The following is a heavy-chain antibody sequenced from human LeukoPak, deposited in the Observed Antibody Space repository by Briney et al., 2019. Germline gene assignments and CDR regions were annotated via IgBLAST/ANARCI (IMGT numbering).Heavy chain of an antibody. CDR1: GGSVSSGNYY. D-gene: IGHD4-17*01. V-gene: IGHV4-31*03. Sequence: PSETLSLTCTVSGGSVSSGNYYWSWIRQHPGKGLEWIGYVSHSGPTDINPSLKSRATIAVDTSTNRFSLRLTSVTAADTAIYYCARDTRLRGTNWFDPWGQGTLVTVSS. J-gene: IGHJ5*02. CDR2: VSHSGPT. CDR3: ARDTRLRGTNWFDP.